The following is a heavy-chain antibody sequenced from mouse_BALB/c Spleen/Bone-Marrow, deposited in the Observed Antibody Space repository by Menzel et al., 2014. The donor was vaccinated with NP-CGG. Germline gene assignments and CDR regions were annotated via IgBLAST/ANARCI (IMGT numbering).Heavy chain of an antibody. D-gene: IGHD2-3*01. CDR3: AREDGYFHYYAVDY. V-gene: IGHV2-9*02. J-gene: IGHJ4*01. CDR1: GFSLTSYG. Sequence: QVQLQQSGPGLVAPSQSLSITCTVSGFSLTSYGVHWVRQPPGKGLEWLGIIWAGGSTNYNSALMSRLSISKDNSRSQVFLKMNSQQTDDTAMYYCAREDGYFHYYAVDYWGQGTSVTVSS. CDR2: IWAGGST.